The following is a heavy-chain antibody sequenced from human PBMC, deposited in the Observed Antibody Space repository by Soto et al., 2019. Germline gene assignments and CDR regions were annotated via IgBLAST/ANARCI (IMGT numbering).Heavy chain of an antibody. CDR2: ISYEEINNK. V-gene: IGHV3-30*18. Sequence: GGSLRLSCVASGFSFRNYGMHWVRQAPGKGLEWVAVISYEEINNKNYADYVKGWFTISRDNSENTLHLQMDSLRAEDTAVYYCAKGYCSGPSCYRGYGMDVWGQGTTVTVS. D-gene: IGHD2-2*01. J-gene: IGHJ6*02. CDR1: GFSFRNYG. CDR3: AKGYCSGPSCYRGYGMDV.